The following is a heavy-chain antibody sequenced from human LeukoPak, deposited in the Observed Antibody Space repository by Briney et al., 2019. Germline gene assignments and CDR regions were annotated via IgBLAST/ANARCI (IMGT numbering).Heavy chain of an antibody. J-gene: IGHJ6*02. V-gene: IGHV1-46*01. Sequence: GASVKVSCKASGYTFTSYYMYWVRQAPGQGLEWMGIINPSGGTTSYAQKFQGRVTMTRDTSTSTVYMELSSLRSEDTAVYYCAREMATIRVYYYYGMDVWGQGTTVTVSS. CDR3: AREMATIRVYYYYGMDV. D-gene: IGHD5-24*01. CDR1: GYTFTSYY. CDR2: INPSGGTT.